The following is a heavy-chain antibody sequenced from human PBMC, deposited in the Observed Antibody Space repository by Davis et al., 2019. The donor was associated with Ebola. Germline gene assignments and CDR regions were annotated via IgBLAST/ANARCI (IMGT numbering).Heavy chain of an antibody. CDR3: AREIRGSGGGLDY. CDR2: INAGNGNT. Sequence: ALVKVSCKASGYTFLTYAIHWVRQAPGQRLEWMGWINAGNGNTKYSRKFQGRVTIIRDTSATTSYMELSSLRFEDTAVYYCAREIRGSGGGLDYWGRGTLVTVSS. J-gene: IGHJ4*02. D-gene: IGHD2-15*01. CDR1: GYTFLTYA. V-gene: IGHV1-3*01.